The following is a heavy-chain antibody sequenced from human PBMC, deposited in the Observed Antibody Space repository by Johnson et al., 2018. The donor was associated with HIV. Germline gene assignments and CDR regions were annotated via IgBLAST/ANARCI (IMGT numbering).Heavy chain of an antibody. CDR3: AKGSGSSWYIGAFDI. CDR2: ISGSGGST. V-gene: IGHV3-23*04. Sequence: VQLVESGGVVVQPGGSLRLSCAASGFTFSSYAMSWVRQAPGKGLEWVSAISGSGGSTYYADSVKGRFTISRDNSKNTPYRQMHSLRAEDTAVYYCAKGSGSSWYIGAFDIWGQGTMVTVSS. CDR1: GFTFSSYA. D-gene: IGHD6-13*01. J-gene: IGHJ3*02.